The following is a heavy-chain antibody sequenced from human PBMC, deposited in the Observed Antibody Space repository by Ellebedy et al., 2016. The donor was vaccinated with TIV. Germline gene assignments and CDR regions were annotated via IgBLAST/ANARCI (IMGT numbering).Heavy chain of an antibody. CDR3: AKGWGIVDV. V-gene: IGHV3-7*03. J-gene: IGHJ6*02. CDR2: IKEDGSEK. Sequence: PGGSLRLSCAASGFTFSSNWMNWVRQAPGKGLEWVGDIKEDGSEKNYVDSVKGRLSISRDNAKRSLFLQMNSLRAEDTAIYYCAKGWGIVDVWGQGTTVTVSS. CDR1: GFTFSSNW. D-gene: IGHD3-16*01.